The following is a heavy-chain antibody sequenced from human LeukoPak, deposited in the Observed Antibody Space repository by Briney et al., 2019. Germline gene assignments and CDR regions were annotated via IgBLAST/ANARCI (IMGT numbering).Heavy chain of an antibody. Sequence: ASVKVSCKASGYTFTSYGISWVRQAPGQGLEWMGWISAYNGNTNYAQELQGRVTMTTDTSTSTAYMELRSLRSDDTAVYYCARAKLFSASGGAFDIWGQGTMVTVSS. CDR2: ISAYNGNT. J-gene: IGHJ3*02. CDR3: ARAKLFSASGGAFDI. CDR1: GYTFTSYG. V-gene: IGHV1-18*01. D-gene: IGHD3-10*01.